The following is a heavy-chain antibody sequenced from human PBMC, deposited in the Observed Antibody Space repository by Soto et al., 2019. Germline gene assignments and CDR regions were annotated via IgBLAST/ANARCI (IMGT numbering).Heavy chain of an antibody. D-gene: IGHD3-22*01. Sequence: QVQLVQSGAEVKKPGASVKVSCKASGYTFTSYGISWVRQAPGQGLEWMGWISAYNGNTNYAQKLQGRVTMTTDTSTSTAYMELRSLRSDDTAVYYCARRRRRITMIVVVPRGRDFDYWGQGTLVTVSS. V-gene: IGHV1-18*01. CDR3: ARRRRRITMIVVVPRGRDFDY. CDR1: GYTFTSYG. CDR2: ISAYNGNT. J-gene: IGHJ4*02.